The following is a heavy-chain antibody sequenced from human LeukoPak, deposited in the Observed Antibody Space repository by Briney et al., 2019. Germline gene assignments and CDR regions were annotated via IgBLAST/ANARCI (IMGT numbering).Heavy chain of an antibody. CDR1: GFTFSSYS. CDR2: ISSSSSYI. V-gene: IGHV3-21*01. CDR3: ARDGITMIVPRAFDI. Sequence: GGSLRLSCAASGFTFSSYSMNWVHQGPGKGLEWVSSISSSSSYIYYADSVKGRFTISRDNAKNSLCLQMNSLRAEDTAVYYCARDGITMIVPRAFDIWGQGTMVTVSS. J-gene: IGHJ3*02. D-gene: IGHD3-22*01.